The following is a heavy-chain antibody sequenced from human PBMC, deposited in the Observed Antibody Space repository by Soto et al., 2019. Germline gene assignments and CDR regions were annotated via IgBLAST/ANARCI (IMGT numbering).Heavy chain of an antibody. V-gene: IGHV3-23*01. J-gene: IGHJ4*02. Sequence: PGGSLRLSCAASGFTFSNYAMSWVRQAPGQGLELVSSVSGNGATTYYADSVKGRFTISRDNSKSTLSLQTNILRVEDTAIYYCAKDSDFPFFFDFWGQGALVTVSS. D-gene: IGHD2-21*02. CDR1: GFTFSNYA. CDR2: VSGNGATT. CDR3: AKDSDFPFFFDF.